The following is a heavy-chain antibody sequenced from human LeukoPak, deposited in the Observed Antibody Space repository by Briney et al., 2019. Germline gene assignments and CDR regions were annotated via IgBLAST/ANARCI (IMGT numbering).Heavy chain of an antibody. D-gene: IGHD3-3*01. J-gene: IGHJ6*02. V-gene: IGHV1-8*01. CDR2: MNPNSGNT. Sequence: RASVKVSCKASGYTFTSYDINWVRQATGQGLEWMGWMNPNSGNTGYAQKFQGRVTMTRNTSVSTAYMELSSLRSEDTAVYYCARGSGDTIFGVVSYGMDVRGQGTTVTVSS. CDR3: ARGSGDTIFGVVSYGMDV. CDR1: GYTFTSYD.